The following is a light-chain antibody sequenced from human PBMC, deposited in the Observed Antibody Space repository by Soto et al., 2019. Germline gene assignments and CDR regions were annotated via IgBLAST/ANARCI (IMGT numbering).Light chain of an antibody. CDR1: EIVSDNY. CDR3: QRYNNWTLT. CDR2: GAS. V-gene: IGKV3-20*01. J-gene: IGKJ4*01. Sequence: EIVLTQSPGTLSLSPGERATLSCRASEIVSDNYLAWYQQRSGQAPRLVIYGASSRASAVPVRFGGSESGADFTLTINSLQSEDFAIYYCQRYNNWTLTFGGGTKVDIK.